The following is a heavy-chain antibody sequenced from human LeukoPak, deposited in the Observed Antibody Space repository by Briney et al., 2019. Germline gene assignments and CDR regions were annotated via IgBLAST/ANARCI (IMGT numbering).Heavy chain of an antibody. CDR3: AKQSAGSAAWYSLHYDF. D-gene: IGHD6-13*01. V-gene: IGHV3-23*01. CDR2: VDGGGGGT. Sequence: GGSLRLSCAASGFTFNTYTMNWVRQAPGRGLEWVSSVDGGGGGTYYADSVKGRFTISRDNSKDTLYLQMNGLRAEDTAVYFCAKQSAGSAAWYSLHYDFWGQGTLVTVSS. CDR1: GFTFNTYT. J-gene: IGHJ4*02.